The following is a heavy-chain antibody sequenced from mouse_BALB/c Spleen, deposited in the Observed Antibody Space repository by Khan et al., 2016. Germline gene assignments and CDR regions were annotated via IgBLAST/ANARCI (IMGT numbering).Heavy chain of an antibody. CDR3: ARENPLAY. V-gene: IGHV1-9*01. J-gene: IGHJ3*01. CDR1: GYRFSSYW. Sequence: QVQLQQSGAELMKPGASVKISCKATGYRFSSYWIQWVKQRPGHGPEWIGEILPGSDNTNYNENFKGKATFTADTSSNTAYMQLSSLTSEYSAVYYCARENPLAYWGQGTLVTVSA. CDR2: ILPGSDNT.